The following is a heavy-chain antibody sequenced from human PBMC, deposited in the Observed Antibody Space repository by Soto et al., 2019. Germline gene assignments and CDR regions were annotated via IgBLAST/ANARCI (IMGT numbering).Heavy chain of an antibody. CDR2: MYYSGNT. V-gene: IGHV4-59*01. D-gene: IGHD5-18*01. CDR1: GGSISGYY. Sequence: SETLSLTCTVSGGSISGYYWSWIRQPPGKGLEWIGYMYYSGNTNYNPSLKSRVTISVDTSKNQFSLKLSSVTAADTAVYYCARDNGYSYGYTLDHWGQGTLVTVSS. CDR3: ARDNGYSYGYTLDH. J-gene: IGHJ4*02.